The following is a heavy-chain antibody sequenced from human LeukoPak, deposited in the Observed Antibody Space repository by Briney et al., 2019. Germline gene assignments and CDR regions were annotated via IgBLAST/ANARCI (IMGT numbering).Heavy chain of an antibody. CDR2: IIPIFGTA. J-gene: IGHJ4*02. Sequence: SVKVSCKAPGGTFSSYAISWVRQAPGQGLEWMGGIIPIFGTANYAQKFQGRVTITTDESTSTAYMELSSLRSEDTAVYYCARAPILGYCTNGVCYIEQWGQGTLVTVSS. CDR1: GGTFSSYA. D-gene: IGHD2-8*01. CDR3: ARAPILGYCTNGVCYIEQ. V-gene: IGHV1-69*05.